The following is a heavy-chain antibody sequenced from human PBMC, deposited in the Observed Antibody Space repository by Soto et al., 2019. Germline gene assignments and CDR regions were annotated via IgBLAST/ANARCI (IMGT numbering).Heavy chain of an antibody. CDR1: GFTFDGYA. V-gene: IGHV3-23*01. J-gene: IGHJ4*01. D-gene: IGHD2-15*01. CDR3: AKARCSGNSCYVPDY. CDR2: ISGSGGSP. Sequence: PVGSLRLSCGASGFTFDGYAGAWVRPDPGKGLEWVSSISGSGGSPSYADSVQGRFTISRDNSRNTLSLQMNSLRAEDTATYYCAKARCSGNSCYVPDYWGHGSLVTVSS.